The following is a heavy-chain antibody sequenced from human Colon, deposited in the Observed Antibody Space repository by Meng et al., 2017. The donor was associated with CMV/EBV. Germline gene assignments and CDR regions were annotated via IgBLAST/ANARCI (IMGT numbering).Heavy chain of an antibody. CDR1: FSFSHYA. J-gene: IGHJ3*02. CDR2: ISGSGATT. D-gene: IGHD2-2*01. CDR3: VALWGSTSCPWNCGFDI. V-gene: IGHV3-23*01. Sequence: FSFSHYAMTWVRQAPGKGLEWVSTISGSGATTYYADSVKGRFTISRDNSKNTLYLQMNSLRAEDTAVYFCVALWGSTSCPWNCGFDIWGQGTMVTVSS.